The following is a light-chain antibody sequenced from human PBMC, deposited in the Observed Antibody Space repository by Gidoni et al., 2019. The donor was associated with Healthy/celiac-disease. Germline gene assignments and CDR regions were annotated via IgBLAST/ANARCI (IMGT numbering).Light chain of an antibody. CDR2: KAS. CDR1: QSISSW. J-gene: IGKJ1*01. V-gene: IGKV1-5*03. CDR3: QQYNSYSWT. Sequence: DIQMTQSPSTLSASVGDRVTLTCRASQSISSWLAWYQQKPGKARKLLIYKASSLESGGPSRFSGSGSGTEFTLTISSLQPDDFATYYCQQYNSYSWTFXXXTKVEIQ.